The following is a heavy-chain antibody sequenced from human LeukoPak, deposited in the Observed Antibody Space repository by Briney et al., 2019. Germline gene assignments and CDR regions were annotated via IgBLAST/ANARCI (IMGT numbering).Heavy chain of an antibody. Sequence: ASVKVSCKASGYTFTSYGISWVRQAPGQGLEWMGWISAYNGNTNYAQKLQGRVTMTTDTSTSAAYMELRSLRSDDTAVYYCARAGYCSSTSCPGANDYWGQGTLVTVSS. CDR1: GYTFTSYG. D-gene: IGHD2-2*01. CDR3: ARAGYCSSTSCPGANDY. CDR2: ISAYNGNT. V-gene: IGHV1-18*01. J-gene: IGHJ4*02.